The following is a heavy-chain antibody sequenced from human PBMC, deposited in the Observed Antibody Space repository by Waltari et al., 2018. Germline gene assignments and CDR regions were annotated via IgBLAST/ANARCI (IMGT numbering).Heavy chain of an antibody. CDR1: GYTFTSYD. CDR3: ARGRRGTRNWFDP. V-gene: IGHV1-8*03. Sequence: QVQLVQSGAEVKKPGASVKVSCKASGYTFTSYDINWVRQAKGQGLEWMGWMKPHSGNTGNEQKVQGRVAITRNTSIITAYMERSSLGAEDTAVYDCARGRRGTRNWFDPWGQGTLVTVSS. J-gene: IGHJ5*02. D-gene: IGHD2-2*01. CDR2: MKPHSGNT.